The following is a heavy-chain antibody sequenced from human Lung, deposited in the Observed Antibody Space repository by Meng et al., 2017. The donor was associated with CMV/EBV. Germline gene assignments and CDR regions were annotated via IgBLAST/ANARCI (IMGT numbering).Heavy chain of an antibody. J-gene: IGHJ6*02. CDR1: GFTFDDYA. CDR3: AKGHKQYYYYYYGMDV. CDR2: ISWNSGSI. V-gene: IGHV3-9*01. D-gene: IGHD1/OR15-1a*01. Sequence: SCAASGFTFDDYAMHWVRQAPGKGLEWVSGISWNSGSIGYADSVKGRFTISRDNAKNSLYLQMNSLRAEDTALYYCAKGHKQYYYYYYGMDVGAQGTXVTVSS.